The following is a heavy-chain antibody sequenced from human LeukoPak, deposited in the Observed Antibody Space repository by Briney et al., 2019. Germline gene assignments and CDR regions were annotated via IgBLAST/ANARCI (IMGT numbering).Heavy chain of an antibody. J-gene: IGHJ4*02. D-gene: IGHD5-12*01. CDR3: ARGADIVATLFDY. V-gene: IGHV3-53*01. CDR1: GFSFSSKY. CDR2: IYSGGST. Sequence: GGSLRLSCAASGFSFSSKYMSWVRQAPGKGLEWVSVIYSGGSTYYADSVKGRFTISRDNSKNTLYLQMNSLRAEDTAVYYCARGADIVATLFDYWGQGTLVTVSS.